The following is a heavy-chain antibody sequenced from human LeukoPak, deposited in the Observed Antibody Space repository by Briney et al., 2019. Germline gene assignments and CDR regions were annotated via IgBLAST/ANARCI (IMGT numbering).Heavy chain of an antibody. CDR1: GFTFSSYD. CDR3: ARGLSSGGSPPYYYYYMDV. J-gene: IGHJ6*03. CDR2: IGTAGDT. Sequence: PGGSLRLSCAASGFTFSSYDMHWVRQATGKGLEWVSAIGTAGDTYYPGSVKGRFTISRENAKNSLYLQMNSLRAGDTAVYYCARGLSSGGSPPYYYYYMDVWGKGTTVTISS. D-gene: IGHD2-15*01. V-gene: IGHV3-13*01.